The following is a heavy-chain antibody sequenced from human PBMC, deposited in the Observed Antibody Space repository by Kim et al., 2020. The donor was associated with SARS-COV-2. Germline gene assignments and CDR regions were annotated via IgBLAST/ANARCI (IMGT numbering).Heavy chain of an antibody. V-gene: IGHV4-39*01. CDR3: ASVKPTVTTLGLDY. CDR1: GGSISSSSYY. Sequence: SETLSLTCTVSGGSISSSSYYWGWIRQPPGKGLEWIGSIYYSGSTYYNPSLKSRVTISVDTSKNQFSLKLSSVTAADTAVYYCASVKPTVTTLGLDYWGQGTLVTVSS. J-gene: IGHJ4*02. CDR2: IYYSGST. D-gene: IGHD4-4*01.